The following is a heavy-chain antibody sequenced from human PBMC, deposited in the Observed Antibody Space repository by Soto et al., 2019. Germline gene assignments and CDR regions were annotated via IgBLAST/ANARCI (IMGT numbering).Heavy chain of an antibody. CDR2: INAGYGNT. Sequence: QVHLVQSGAEVRKPGASVKVSCKASGYTFSSYAMHWGRQAPGQRLEWMGWINAGYGNTKSSQKFQDRVTISRDTSASTAYMELTSLRSEDTAVYYCARDTGDGTLDFWGQGTLVTVSS. V-gene: IGHV1-3*01. D-gene: IGHD7-27*01. CDR1: GYTFSSYA. J-gene: IGHJ4*02. CDR3: ARDTGDGTLDF.